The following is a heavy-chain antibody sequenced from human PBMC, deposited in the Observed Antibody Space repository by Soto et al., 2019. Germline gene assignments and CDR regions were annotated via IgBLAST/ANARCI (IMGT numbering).Heavy chain of an antibody. V-gene: IGHV1-69*12. CDR1: GGTFSSYA. CDR2: IIPIFGTA. Sequence: QVQLVQSGAEVKKPGSSVKVSCKASGGTFSSYAISWVRQAPGQGLEWMGGIIPIFGTANYAQKFQGRVTITADESQSTAYMELSRLRSEDTAVYYCARSGIAAAGTGSWYFDLWGRGTLVTVSS. CDR3: ARSGIAAAGTGSWYFDL. J-gene: IGHJ2*01. D-gene: IGHD6-13*01.